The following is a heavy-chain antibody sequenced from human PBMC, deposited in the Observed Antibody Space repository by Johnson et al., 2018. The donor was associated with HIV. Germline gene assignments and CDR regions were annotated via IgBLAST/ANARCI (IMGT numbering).Heavy chain of an antibody. CDR2: IGSSGSPI. D-gene: IGHD4-11*01. CDR3: GRDINYSNYVTDAFDI. J-gene: IGHJ3*02. V-gene: IGHV3-11*04. CDR1: GFTFSDYY. Sequence: QVQLVESGGGLVKPGGSLRLSCAASGFTFSDYYMSWIRQAPGKGLEWISYIGSSGSPIYYADSVRGRFTISRDNAKNSLYLQMNSLRAEDTAVYYCGRDINYSNYVTDAFDIWGQGTVVTVSS.